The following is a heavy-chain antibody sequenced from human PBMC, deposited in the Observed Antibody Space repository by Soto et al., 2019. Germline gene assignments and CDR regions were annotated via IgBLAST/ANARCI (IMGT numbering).Heavy chain of an antibody. D-gene: IGHD2-15*01. Sequence: SVKVSCKASGYTFTSYGIRWVRQAPGQGLDWMGWISAYNGNTNYAQKLQGGVTMTTDTSTSTAYMELRSLRSDDTAVYYCARGCSGGSCYKAPHNWFDPWDQGTLVTVSS. CDR2: ISAYNGNT. V-gene: IGHV1-18*04. CDR1: GYTFTSYG. J-gene: IGHJ5*02. CDR3: ARGCSGGSCYKAPHNWFDP.